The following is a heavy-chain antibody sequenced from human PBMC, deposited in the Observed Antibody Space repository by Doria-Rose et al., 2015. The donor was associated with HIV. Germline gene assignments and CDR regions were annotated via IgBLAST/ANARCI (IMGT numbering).Heavy chain of an antibody. V-gene: IGHV3-66*01. CDR1: GFTVSSNY. J-gene: IGHJ4*02. Sequence: VQLVQSGGGLVQPGGSLRLSCAASGFTVSSNYMSWARQAPGKGLEWVSVIYSDGRTYYADSVKGRFTVSRDNSKNTLYLQINSLRAEDTAVYYCARDPFQSWAYWGQGTLVTVSS. D-gene: IGHD3-16*01. CDR3: ARDPFQSWAY. CDR2: IYSDGRT.